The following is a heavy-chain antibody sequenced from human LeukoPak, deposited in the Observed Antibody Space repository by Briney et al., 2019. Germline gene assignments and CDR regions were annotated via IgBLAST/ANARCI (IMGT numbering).Heavy chain of an antibody. CDR2: ISAYNGNT. D-gene: IGHD4-17*01. CDR1: GYTFTSYG. Sequence: ASVKVSCKASGYTFTSYGISWVRQAPGQGLEWMGWISAYNGNTNYAQKLQGRVTMTTDTSTSTAYMELRSLRSDDTAVYYCEREGAYGDYGYGMDVWGQGTTVTVSS. CDR3: EREGAYGDYGYGMDV. V-gene: IGHV1-18*01. J-gene: IGHJ6*02.